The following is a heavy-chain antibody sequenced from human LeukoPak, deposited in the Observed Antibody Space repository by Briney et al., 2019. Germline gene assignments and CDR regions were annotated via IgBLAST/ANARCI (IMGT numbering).Heavy chain of an antibody. Sequence: ASVKVSCKASGYTFTSYDINWLRQATGQGLEWMGWMNPTSGNTGYAQKFQGRVTMTRTTSIRKAYMELSSMRSEDTAVYYCARGMDYYYYMDVWGKGNTVTISS. CDR1: GYTFTSYD. CDR3: ARGMDYYYYMDV. J-gene: IGHJ6*03. V-gene: IGHV1-8*01. CDR2: MNPTSGNT. D-gene: IGHD3-10*01.